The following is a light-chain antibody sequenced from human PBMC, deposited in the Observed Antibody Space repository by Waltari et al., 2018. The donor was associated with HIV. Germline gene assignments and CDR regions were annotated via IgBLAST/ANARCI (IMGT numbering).Light chain of an antibody. CDR1: NIGSKS. J-gene: IGLJ2*01. CDR3: QVWDSSSDHVV. Sequence: SYVLTQPPSVSVAPGKTARITCGGNNIGSKSVHWYQQKPGQAQLLVIYYDSDRPSGIPERFSGSNSGNAATLTISRVEAGDEADYYCQVWDSSSDHVVFGGGTKLTVL. CDR2: YDS. V-gene: IGLV3-21*04.